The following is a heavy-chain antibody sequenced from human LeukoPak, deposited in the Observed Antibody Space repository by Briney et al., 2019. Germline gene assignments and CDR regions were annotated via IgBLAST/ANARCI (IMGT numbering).Heavy chain of an antibody. CDR3: ARDTTFAVGATLDF. V-gene: IGHV3-30*04. CDR2: VSYDGSNK. D-gene: IGHD1-26*01. Sequence: GRSLRLSCAASGFTFSSYAMHWVRQAPGKGLEWVAVVSYDGSNKYYANSVKGRFTISRDKSKNTLHLQMNSLRAEDTAIYYCARDTTFAVGATLDFWGQGTVVTVSS. J-gene: IGHJ4*02. CDR1: GFTFSSYA.